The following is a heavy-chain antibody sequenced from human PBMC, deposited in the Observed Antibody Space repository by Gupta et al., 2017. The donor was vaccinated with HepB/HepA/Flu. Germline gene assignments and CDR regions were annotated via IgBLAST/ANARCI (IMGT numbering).Heavy chain of an antibody. CDR3: ASAGVYCIGASCQSNYFDY. V-gene: IGHV1-2*02. J-gene: IGHJ4*02. CDR1: GYTFTGYY. Sequence: QVQLVQSGAEVKRPGASVKVSCKASGYTFTGYYMHWVRQAPGQGLEWMGWINPNSGDTNYAQKFQGRVTMTRDTSINTAYMELSRLRSDDTAMYYCASAGVYCIGASCQSNYFDYWGQGTLVTVSS. CDR2: INPNSGDT. D-gene: IGHD2-15*01.